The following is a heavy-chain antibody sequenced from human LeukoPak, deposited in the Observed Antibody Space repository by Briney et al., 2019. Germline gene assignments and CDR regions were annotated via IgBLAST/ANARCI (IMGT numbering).Heavy chain of an antibody. CDR1: GYTFTGYY. D-gene: IGHD3-22*01. CDR3: ARDPLYYDSSTYYSTYNWFDT. Sequence: ASVKVSCKASGYTFTGYYIHWVRQAPGQGLEWMGWINPHSGDTKFAQKFQGRVTMTRDMSINTAYMELSRLRSDVTAVFYCARDPLYYDSSTYYSTYNWFDTWGQGTLVTVSS. J-gene: IGHJ5*02. V-gene: IGHV1-2*02. CDR2: INPHSGDT.